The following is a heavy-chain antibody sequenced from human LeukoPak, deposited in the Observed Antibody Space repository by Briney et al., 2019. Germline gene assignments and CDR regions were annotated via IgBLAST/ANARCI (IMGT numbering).Heavy chain of an antibody. CDR2: VNHSADT. CDR1: GYSISSVYY. CDR3: ARYDHWFDP. J-gene: IGHJ5*02. D-gene: IGHD3-16*01. V-gene: IGHV4-38-2*02. Sequence: SETLSLTCTVSGYSISSVYYWGWIRQPPGKGLEWIGRVNHSADTYYNPSLKKRLTISIDPSKTQFSVKRSSVTAADTDVYYCARYDHWFDPWGQGTLVTVSS.